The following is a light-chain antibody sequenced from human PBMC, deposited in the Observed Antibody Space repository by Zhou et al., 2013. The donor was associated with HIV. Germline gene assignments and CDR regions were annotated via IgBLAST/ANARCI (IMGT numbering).Light chain of an antibody. CDR3: QQYDDLPLT. CDR1: QSINNY. Sequence: DIQMTQSPSTLSASVGDRVTITCRASQSINNYLNWYQHKPGKAPKLLIYAASSLQSGVPSRFSGSASGTDFTLTISSLQPEDIATYYCQQYDDLPLTFGGGTKVEIK. CDR2: AAS. J-gene: IGKJ4*01. V-gene: IGKV1-33*01.